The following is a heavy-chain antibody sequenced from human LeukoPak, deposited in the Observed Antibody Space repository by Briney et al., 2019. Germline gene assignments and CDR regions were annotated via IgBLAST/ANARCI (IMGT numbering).Heavy chain of an antibody. Sequence: GESLKISCKGSGYSFTSYWIGWVRQMPGKGLEWMGIIYPGDSDTRYSPSFQGQVTISADKSISTAYLQWSSLKASDTAMYYCARLNGEYQLHQYFQHWGQGTLVTVSS. D-gene: IGHD2-2*01. J-gene: IGHJ1*01. CDR1: GYSFTSYW. CDR3: ARLNGEYQLHQYFQH. CDR2: IYPGDSDT. V-gene: IGHV5-51*01.